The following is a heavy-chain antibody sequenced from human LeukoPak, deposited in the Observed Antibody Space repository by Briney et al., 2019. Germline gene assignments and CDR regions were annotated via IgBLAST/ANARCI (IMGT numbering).Heavy chain of an antibody. Sequence: SETLSLTCTVSGGSLNIYYWSWIRQPPGKGLECIGYIHYTWSTNYNPSLKSRVTLSVDTYKNQFSLKLSSVTAAATAVYYCARLVYSSSLYYYYYYMDVWGKGTTVTVSS. CDR2: IHYTWST. V-gene: IGHV4-59*12. CDR3: ARLVYSSSLYYYYYYMDV. D-gene: IGHD6-6*01. J-gene: IGHJ6*03. CDR1: GGSLNIYY.